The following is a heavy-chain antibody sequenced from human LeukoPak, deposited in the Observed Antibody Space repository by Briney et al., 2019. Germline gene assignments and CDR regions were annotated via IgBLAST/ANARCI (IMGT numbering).Heavy chain of an antibody. J-gene: IGHJ6*03. Sequence: ASVKVSCKASGYTFTSYYMHWVRQAPGQGLEWMGIIKPSGASPSYAQKFQGRVTMTRDTSTGTVYMELSSLRSEDTAVYYCASSKSYYMDVWGKGTTVTIS. V-gene: IGHV1-46*03. CDR1: GYTFTSYY. CDR2: IKPSGASP. CDR3: ASSKSYYMDV.